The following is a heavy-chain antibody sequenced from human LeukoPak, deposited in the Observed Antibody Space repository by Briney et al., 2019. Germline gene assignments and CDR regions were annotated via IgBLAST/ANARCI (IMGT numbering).Heavy chain of an antibody. CDR2: IQYDESSK. CDR1: GFTFSTYT. CDR3: AKDHGDYDLDC. J-gene: IGHJ4*02. V-gene: IGHV3-30*02. Sequence: PGGSLRLSCAASGFTFSTYTMHWVRQAPGKGLEWVAFIQYDESSKYYADSVKGRFTISRDNSKNTLYLQMNSLRAEDTAVYYCAKDHGDYDLDCWGQGTLVTVSS. D-gene: IGHD4-17*01.